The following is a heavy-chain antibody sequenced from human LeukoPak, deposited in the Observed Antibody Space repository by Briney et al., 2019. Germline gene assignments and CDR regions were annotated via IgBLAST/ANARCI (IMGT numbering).Heavy chain of an antibody. Sequence: GGSLRLSCAASGFTFSSYAMHWVRQAPGKGLEWVAVISYDGSNKYYADSVKGRFTISRDNSKNTLYLQMNSLRAEDTAVYYCARDDLASIVVVPAAMGYWGQGTLVTVSS. CDR2: ISYDGSNK. J-gene: IGHJ4*02. V-gene: IGHV3-30-3*01. D-gene: IGHD2-2*01. CDR1: GFTFSSYA. CDR3: ARDDLASIVVVPAAMGY.